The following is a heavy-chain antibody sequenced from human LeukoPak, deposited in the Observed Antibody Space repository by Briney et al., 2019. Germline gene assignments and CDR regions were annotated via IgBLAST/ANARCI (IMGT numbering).Heavy chain of an antibody. CDR2: ISGSGGST. Sequence: HSGGSLRLSCAASGFTFSSYAMSWVRQAPGKGLEWVSAISGSGGSTHYADSVKGRFTISRDNSKNTLYLQMNSLRAEDTAVYYCAKATPLLWFGELLLGEFDPWGQGTLVTVSS. D-gene: IGHD3-10*01. CDR3: AKATPLLWFGELLLGEFDP. CDR1: GFTFSSYA. J-gene: IGHJ5*02. V-gene: IGHV3-23*01.